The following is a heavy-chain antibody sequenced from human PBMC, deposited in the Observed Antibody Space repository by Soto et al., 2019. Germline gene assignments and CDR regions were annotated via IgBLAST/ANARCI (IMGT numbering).Heavy chain of an antibody. J-gene: IGHJ5*02. CDR2: IYYSGST. V-gene: IGHV4-39*01. D-gene: IGHD2-15*01. Sequence: QLQLQESGPGLVKPSETLSLTCTVSGGSISSSSYYWGWIRQPPGKGLEWIGSIYYSGSTYYNPSLKSRVTISGDTSTNQFSRKLSSVTAADTAVYYCARERYCSGGSCYSGWFDPWGQGTLVTVSS. CDR1: GGSISSSSYY. CDR3: ARERYCSGGSCYSGWFDP.